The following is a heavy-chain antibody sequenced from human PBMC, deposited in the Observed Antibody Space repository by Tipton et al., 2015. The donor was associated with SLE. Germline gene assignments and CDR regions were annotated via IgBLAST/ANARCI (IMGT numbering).Heavy chain of an antibody. CDR1: GGSISSYY. CDR2: IYYSGST. J-gene: IGHJ2*01. Sequence: TLSLTCTVSGGSISSYYWSWIRQPPGKGLEWIGSIYYSGSTYYNPSLKSRVTISVDTSKNQFSLKLSSVTAADTAVYYCARSANGYLDLWGRGTLVTVSS. CDR3: ARSANGYLDL. D-gene: IGHD3-3*01. V-gene: IGHV4-59*12.